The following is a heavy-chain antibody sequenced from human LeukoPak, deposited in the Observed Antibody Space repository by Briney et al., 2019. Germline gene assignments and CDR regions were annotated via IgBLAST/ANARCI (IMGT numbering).Heavy chain of an antibody. Sequence: PGGSLRLSCAVSGFTFSDSWMHWVRQAPGKGLEWVSSISSSSSYIYYADSVKGRFTISRDNAKNSLYLQMNSLRAEDTAVYYCARDRGLVREHELDYWGQGTLVTVSS. V-gene: IGHV3-21*01. J-gene: IGHJ4*02. D-gene: IGHD3/OR15-3a*01. CDR1: GFTFSDSW. CDR2: ISSSSSYI. CDR3: ARDRGLVREHELDY.